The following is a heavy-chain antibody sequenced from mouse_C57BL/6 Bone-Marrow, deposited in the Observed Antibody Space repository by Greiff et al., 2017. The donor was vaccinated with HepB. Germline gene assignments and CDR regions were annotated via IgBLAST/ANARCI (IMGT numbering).Heavy chain of an antibody. CDR3: ARAYYYGSTYWYFDV. Sequence: VQLQQSGPGLVKPSQSLSLTCSVTGYSITSGYYWNWIRQFPGNKLEWMGYISYDGSNNYNPSLKNRISITRDTSTNQFFLKLNSVTTEDTATYYCARAYYYGSTYWYFDVWGTGTTVTVSS. V-gene: IGHV3-6*01. CDR1: GYSITSGYY. J-gene: IGHJ1*03. D-gene: IGHD1-1*01. CDR2: ISYDGSN.